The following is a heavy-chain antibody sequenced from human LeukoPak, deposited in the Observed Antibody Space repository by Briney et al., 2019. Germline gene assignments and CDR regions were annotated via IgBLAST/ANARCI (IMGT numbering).Heavy chain of an antibody. CDR1: GFMFSRYR. J-gene: IGHJ4*02. CDR3: AKGGLYSGYDSEIFDY. Sequence: PGGSLRLSCAGSGFMFSRYRMNWVRQAPGKGLEWVANIKQDESRKEYVDSVRGRFTISRDNAKNSLYLQMNSLRAEDTAVYYCAKGGLYSGYDSEIFDYWGQGTLVTVSS. CDR2: IKQDESRK. V-gene: IGHV3-7*03. D-gene: IGHD5-12*01.